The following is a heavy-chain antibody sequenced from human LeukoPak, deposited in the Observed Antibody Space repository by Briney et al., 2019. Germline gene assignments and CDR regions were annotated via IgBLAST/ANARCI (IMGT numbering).Heavy chain of an antibody. CDR3: AANGYSYGSFDY. V-gene: IGHV4-59*01. J-gene: IGHJ4*02. CDR1: GGSISSYY. Sequence: SETLSLTCTVSGGSISSYYWSWIRQPPGKGLEWIGYIYYSGCTNYNPSLKSRVTISVDTSRNQFSLKLSSVTAADTAVYYCAANGYSYGSFDYWGQGTLVTVSS. D-gene: IGHD5-18*01. CDR2: IYYSGCT.